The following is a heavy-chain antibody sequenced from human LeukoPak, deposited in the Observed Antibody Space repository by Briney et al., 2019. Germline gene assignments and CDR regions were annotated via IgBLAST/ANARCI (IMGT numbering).Heavy chain of an antibody. D-gene: IGHD5-18*01. CDR2: ISSSGSTI. CDR1: GFTFSSYE. V-gene: IGHV3-48*03. Sequence: GGSLRLSCAASGFTFSSYEMNWVRQAPGKGLEWVSYISSSGSTIFYTDSVKGRFTISRDNAKSSLYLQVNSLRAEDTAVYYCTRGHPNMDTDAFDIWGQGTMVTVSP. CDR3: TRGHPNMDTDAFDI. J-gene: IGHJ3*02.